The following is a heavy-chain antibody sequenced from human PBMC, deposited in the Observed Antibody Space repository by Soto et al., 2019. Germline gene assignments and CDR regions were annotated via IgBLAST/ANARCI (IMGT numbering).Heavy chain of an antibody. CDR3: AGDGFGRYDGSGSEAFDI. CDR1: GFTVSDKY. CDR2: IYTSGTT. Sequence: GGSLRLSCAASGFTVSDKYMNWVRQAPGKGLEWVSVIYTSGTTYYADSVKGRFTISRDNFKNTLYLQMNSLRAEDTAMYYCAGDGFGRYDGSGSEAFDIWGQGTMVTV. J-gene: IGHJ3*02. V-gene: IGHV3-53*01. D-gene: IGHD3-10*01.